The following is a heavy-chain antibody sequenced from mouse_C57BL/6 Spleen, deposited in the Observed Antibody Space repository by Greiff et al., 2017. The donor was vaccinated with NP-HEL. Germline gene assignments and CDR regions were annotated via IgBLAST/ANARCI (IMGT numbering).Heavy chain of an antibody. CDR2: ISSGSSTI. Sequence: EVKVVESGGGLVKPGGSLKLSCAASGFTFSDYGMHWVRQAPEKGLEWVAYISSGSSTIYYADTVKGRFTISRDNAKNTLCLQMTRVRAEDTAMYYCASPSGAMDYWGQGTSVTVSS. V-gene: IGHV5-17*01. CDR1: GFTFSDYG. J-gene: IGHJ4*01. CDR3: ASPSGAMDY. D-gene: IGHD6-1*01.